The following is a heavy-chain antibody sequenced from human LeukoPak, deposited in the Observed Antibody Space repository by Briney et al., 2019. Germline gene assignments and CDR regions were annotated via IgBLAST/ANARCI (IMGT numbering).Heavy chain of an antibody. Sequence: SETLSLTCAVSGGSISGYYWSWIRQSAGRGLEVIGRIHFAGSTNYNPSLGSRLTLSIDPSKNQISLWLSSVTAADAAVYYCARDSPDGYSHGHRYYNMDVWGKGTTVTVSS. V-gene: IGHV4-4*07. D-gene: IGHD6-13*01. CDR1: GGSISGYY. CDR3: ARDSPDGYSHGHRYYNMDV. CDR2: IHFAGST. J-gene: IGHJ6*03.